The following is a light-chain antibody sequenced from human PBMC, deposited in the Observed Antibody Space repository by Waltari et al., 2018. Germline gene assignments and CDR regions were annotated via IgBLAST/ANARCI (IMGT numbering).Light chain of an antibody. CDR2: DVT. Sequence: QSALTQPRSVSGSPGQSVTISCTGTSADIGTFNYVSWLQKYPGRGPKVMIYDVTERPSGVPDLFSGSKSGNTASLTISGLQAEDEAEYFCCSYAGSYTWMFGGGTKVTVL. J-gene: IGLJ3*02. CDR3: CSYAGSYTWM. CDR1: SADIGTFNY. V-gene: IGLV2-11*01.